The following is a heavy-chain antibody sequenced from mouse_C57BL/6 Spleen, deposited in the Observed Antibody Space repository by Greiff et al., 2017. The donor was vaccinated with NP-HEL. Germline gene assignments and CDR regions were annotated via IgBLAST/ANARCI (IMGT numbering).Heavy chain of an antibody. CDR2: INPYNGGT. CDR3: ARPYYSNYWYFDV. J-gene: IGHJ1*03. CDR1: GYTFTDYY. V-gene: IGHV1-19*01. Sequence: EVQPQQSGPVLVKPGASVKMSCKASGYTFTDYYMNWVKQSHGKSLEWIGVINPYNGGTSYNQKFKGKATLTVDKSSSTAYMELNSLTSEDSAVYYCARPYYSNYWYFDVWGTGTTVTVSS. D-gene: IGHD2-5*01.